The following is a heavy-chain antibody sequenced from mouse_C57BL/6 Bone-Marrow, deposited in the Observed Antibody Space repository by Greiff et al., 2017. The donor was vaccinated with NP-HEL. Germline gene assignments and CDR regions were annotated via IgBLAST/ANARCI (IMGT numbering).Heavy chain of an antibody. CDR3: ATYWYFDV. CDR2: IYPGDGDT. Sequence: QVQLQQSGPELVKPGASVKISCKASGYAFSSSWMNWVKQRPGKGLEWIGRIYPGDGDTNYNGKFKGKATLTADKSPSTAYMQLSSLTSEDSAVYFCATYWYFDVWGTGTTVTVSS. J-gene: IGHJ1*03. V-gene: IGHV1-82*01. CDR1: GYAFSSSW.